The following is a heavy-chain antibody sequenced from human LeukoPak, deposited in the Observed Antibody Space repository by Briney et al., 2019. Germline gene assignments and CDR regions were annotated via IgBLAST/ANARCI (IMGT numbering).Heavy chain of an antibody. CDR1: GFTFSRYA. J-gene: IGHJ4*02. CDR2: ISGSGGST. D-gene: IGHD7-27*01. Sequence: GGSLRLSWAASGFTFSRYAMSWVRQAPGKGLEWVSAISGSGGSTYYADSVKGRFTISRDNSKNTLYLQMNSLRAEDTAVYYCAKADRLGIFDYWGQGTLVTVSS. V-gene: IGHV3-23*01. CDR3: AKADRLGIFDY.